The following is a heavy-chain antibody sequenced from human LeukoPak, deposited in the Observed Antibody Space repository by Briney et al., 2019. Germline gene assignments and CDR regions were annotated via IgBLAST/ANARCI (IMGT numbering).Heavy chain of an antibody. D-gene: IGHD3-22*01. CDR2: ISGSGGST. Sequence: GGSLRLSCAASGFTFSSYAMSWVRQAPGKGLEWVSAISGSGGSTYYADSVKGRFTISRDNSKNTLYLQMNSLRAEDTAVYYCAKDQELRITMIVVVVGAFDIWGQGTMVTVSS. CDR1: GFTFSSYA. V-gene: IGHV3-23*01. J-gene: IGHJ3*02. CDR3: AKDQELRITMIVVVVGAFDI.